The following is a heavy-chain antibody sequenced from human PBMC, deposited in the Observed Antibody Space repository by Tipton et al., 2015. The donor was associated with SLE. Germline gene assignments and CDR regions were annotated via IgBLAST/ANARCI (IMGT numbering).Heavy chain of an antibody. J-gene: IGHJ4*02. V-gene: IGHV4-38-2*02. CDR3: AREGLSGSPDY. CDR1: GYSISSGYY. CDR2: IYRSGTT. D-gene: IGHD2-15*01. Sequence: TLSLTCTVSGYSISSGYYWGWIRQPPGKGLEWIGSIYRSGTTYYNPSLKSRVTISLDKSKNHYSLELSSVTAADTAVYYCAREGLSGSPDYWGQGTLVTVSS.